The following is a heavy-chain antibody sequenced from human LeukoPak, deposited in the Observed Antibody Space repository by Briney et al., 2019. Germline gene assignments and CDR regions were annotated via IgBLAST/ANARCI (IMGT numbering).Heavy chain of an antibody. Sequence: GGSLRLSCAASGFTFRTYSIHWVRQAPGKGLEWVTVVSAGGRTQLYSDSVKGRFTISRDKSLNTLHLQMNSLRTEDTAVYYCAREFGHNRWYFDYWGQGALVTVSS. V-gene: IGHV3-30*03. CDR3: AREFGHNRWYFDY. D-gene: IGHD5-24*01. J-gene: IGHJ4*02. CDR2: VSAGGRTQ. CDR1: GFTFRTYS.